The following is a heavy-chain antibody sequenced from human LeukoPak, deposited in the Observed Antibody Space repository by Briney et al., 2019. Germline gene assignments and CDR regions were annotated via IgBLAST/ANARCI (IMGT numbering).Heavy chain of an antibody. CDR3: ARALQGLLYPAYWFDP. J-gene: IGHJ5*02. CDR2: IYYSGST. V-gene: IGHV4-31*03. CDR1: GGSISSGGYY. D-gene: IGHD2-2*02. Sequence: PSETLSLTCTVSGGSISSGGYYWSWIRQHPGKGLEWIGYIYYSGSTYYNPSLKSRVTISVDTSKNQFSLELSSVTAADTAVYYCARALQGLLYPAYWFDPWGQGTLVTVSS.